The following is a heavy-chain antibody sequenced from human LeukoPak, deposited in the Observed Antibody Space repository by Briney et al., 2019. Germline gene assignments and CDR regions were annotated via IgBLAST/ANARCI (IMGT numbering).Heavy chain of an antibody. Sequence: GGSLRLSCAASGFTFSSYAMSWVRQAPGKGLEGVSDISGSGGSTYYADSVKGRFTISRHNPKNTLYLQMNSLRGEDTAVYYCAKDGYSSSPNWFDPWGQGTLVTVSS. D-gene: IGHD6-13*01. CDR1: GFTFSSYA. CDR2: ISGSGGST. CDR3: AKDGYSSSPNWFDP. V-gene: IGHV3-23*01. J-gene: IGHJ5*02.